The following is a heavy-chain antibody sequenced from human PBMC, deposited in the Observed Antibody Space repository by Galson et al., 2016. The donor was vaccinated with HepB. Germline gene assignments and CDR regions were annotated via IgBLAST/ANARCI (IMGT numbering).Heavy chain of an antibody. CDR2: INPGGETK. CDR3: ARDGYFDWLPHDAFDI. CDR1: GFIFTSFG. D-gene: IGHD3-9*01. Sequence: SLRLSCAASGFIFTSFGMSWVRQAPGKGLEWVAYINPGGETKYYADSVKGRFTISRDNAKKSLYLQMNSLRAEDTALYYCARDGYFDWLPHDAFDIWGRGTMVTVSS. J-gene: IGHJ3*02. V-gene: IGHV3-48*03.